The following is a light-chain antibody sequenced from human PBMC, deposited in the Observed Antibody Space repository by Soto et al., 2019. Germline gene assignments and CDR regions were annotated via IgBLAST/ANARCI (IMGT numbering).Light chain of an antibody. V-gene: IGLV2-23*01. CDR3: CSFAGSSTHVV. CDR2: EGS. J-gene: IGLJ2*01. Sequence: QSALTQPASVSGSPGQSITISCTGTSSDVGTYNLVSWYQQCPGKAPKLIIYEGSKRHSGISNRFSGSKSGNTASLTISCLQVEDEGDYYGCSFAGSSTHVVFGGGSKLTVL. CDR1: SSDVGTYNL.